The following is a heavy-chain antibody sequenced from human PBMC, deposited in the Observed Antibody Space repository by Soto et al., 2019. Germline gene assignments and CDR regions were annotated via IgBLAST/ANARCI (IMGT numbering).Heavy chain of an antibody. Sequence: QVQLQQWGAGLLKPSETLSLTCAVSGGSFSGYYWSWIRQPPGKGLAWIGEINHSGSTNYNPSLKSRVTIAGDTAKNQVSRKLRSVTAADTAVYYWARGVVPDVGWSNHKAFDIWGQGTMVTVSS. V-gene: IGHV4-34*01. D-gene: IGHD6-19*01. CDR3: ARGVVPDVGWSNHKAFDI. CDR2: INHSGST. CDR1: GGSFSGYY. J-gene: IGHJ3*02.